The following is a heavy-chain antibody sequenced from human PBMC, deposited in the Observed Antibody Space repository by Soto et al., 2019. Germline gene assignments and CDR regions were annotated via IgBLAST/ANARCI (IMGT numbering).Heavy chain of an antibody. CDR2: IPYDGNKK. J-gene: IGHJ4*02. CDR1: GFTFSSYG. D-gene: IGHD3-3*01. CDR3: AKNRYYEFWSGYPFDH. V-gene: IGHV3-30*18. Sequence: GGSLRLSCAASGFTFSSYGMHWVRQAPGKGLEWMAVIPYDGNKKYYADSVKGRFTISRDNSKNTLYLQMNSLRAEDTAVYYCAKNRYYEFWSGYPFDHWGQGTLVTVSS.